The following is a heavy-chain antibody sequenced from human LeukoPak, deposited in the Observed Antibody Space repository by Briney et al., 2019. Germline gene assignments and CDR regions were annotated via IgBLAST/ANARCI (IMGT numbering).Heavy chain of an antibody. V-gene: IGHV3-74*01. Sequence: GGALRLSCAASGFTFSSYWMHWVRQAPGKGLVWVSRINSDGSSTSYPDSVKGRFTISRDNAKNTLYLQMNSLRAEDTAVYYCARVVGAGYFDLWGRGTLVTVSS. J-gene: IGHJ2*01. CDR3: ARVVGAGYFDL. D-gene: IGHD1-26*01. CDR2: INSDGSST. CDR1: GFTFSSYW.